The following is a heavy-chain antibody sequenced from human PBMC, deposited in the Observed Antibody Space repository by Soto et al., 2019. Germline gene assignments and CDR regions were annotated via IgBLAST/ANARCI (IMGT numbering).Heavy chain of an antibody. CDR1: GFTFGTYA. CDR2: ISNNGRTT. Sequence: GGSLRLSCSASGFTFGTYAMHWVRQAPGKGLEYVSGISNNGRTTYYADSVKGRFTISRDNSKDTLYLQMRSLRADDTAVYYCVKESNPFVDMNVVLIFHSWGKETLVPVSS. V-gene: IGHV3-64D*08. CDR3: VKESNPFVDMNVVLIFHS. D-gene: IGHD2-2*01. J-gene: IGHJ4*02.